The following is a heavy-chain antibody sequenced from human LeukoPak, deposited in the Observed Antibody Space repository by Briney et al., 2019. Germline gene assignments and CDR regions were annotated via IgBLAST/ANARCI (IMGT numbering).Heavy chain of an antibody. CDR3: ARDRYYDSSGYYTFGNY. J-gene: IGHJ4*02. D-gene: IGHD3-22*01. CDR1: GGTFSSYA. CDR2: IIPIFGTA. V-gene: IGHV1-69*01. Sequence: SVKVSCKASGGTFSSYAISWVRQAPGQGLEWMGGIIPIFGTAIYAQKFQGRVTITADESTSTAYMELSSLRSEDTAVYYCARDRYYDSSGYYTFGNYWGQGTLVTVSS.